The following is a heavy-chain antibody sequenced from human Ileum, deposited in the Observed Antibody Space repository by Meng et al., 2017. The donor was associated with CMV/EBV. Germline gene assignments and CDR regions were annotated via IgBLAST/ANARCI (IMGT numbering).Heavy chain of an antibody. CDR2: ISSSSSYI. CDR1: GFTFSSYS. J-gene: IGHJ4*02. V-gene: IGHV3-21*01. Sequence: ASGFTFSSYSMNWVRQAPGKGLEWVSSISSSSSYIYYADSVKGRFTISRDNAKNSLYLQMNSLRAEDTAVYYCAREDNWNQGGYFDYWGQGTLVTVSS. CDR3: AREDNWNQGGYFDY. D-gene: IGHD1-20*01.